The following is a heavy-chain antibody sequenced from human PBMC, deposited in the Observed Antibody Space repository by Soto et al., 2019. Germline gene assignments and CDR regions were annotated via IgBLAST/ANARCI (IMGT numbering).Heavy chain of an antibody. D-gene: IGHD6-19*01. CDR2: VSYNVRT. V-gene: IGHV4-39*01. Sequence: QLQLQESGPGLVKPSETLFLTCAVSGGSINNRSYFWGWIRQPPGKGLERIGSVSYNVRTYYNPCVKSRLSMSVDTSKNQFFLKLSSVAAADPAVYYCARQAVDEGYSSGWYFESWGQGTLVTVSS. J-gene: IGHJ4*02. CDR1: GGSINNRSYF. CDR3: ARQAVDEGYSSGWYFES.